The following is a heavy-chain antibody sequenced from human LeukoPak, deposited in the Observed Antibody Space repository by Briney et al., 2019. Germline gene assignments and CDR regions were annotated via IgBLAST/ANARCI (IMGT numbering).Heavy chain of an antibody. CDR2: INPSGGST. D-gene: IGHD1-26*01. Sequence: GASVKVSCKASGYTFTSYYMHWVRQAPGQGLEWMGIINPSGGSTSYAQKFQGRVTMTRDMSTSTVYMELSSLRSEDTAVYYCARDIEGGPSPLWGQGTLVTVSS. J-gene: IGHJ4*02. V-gene: IGHV1-46*01. CDR1: GYTFTSYY. CDR3: ARDIEGGPSPL.